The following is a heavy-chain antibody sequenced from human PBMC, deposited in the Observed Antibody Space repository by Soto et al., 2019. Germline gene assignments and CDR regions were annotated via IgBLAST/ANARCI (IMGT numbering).Heavy chain of an antibody. CDR1: GYKFTNFG. Sequence: QVQLVQSGAEVKKPGASVKVSCKTSGYKFTNFGITWVRQAPGQGLEWMGWNSPYNGDTNYAQKFQGRITMTTDASTTKGYMELRSLTSADSAGYYWSRGGFEVRGVSNWFDPWGQGTLLTVSS. CDR3: SRGGFEVRGVSNWFDP. J-gene: IGHJ5*02. D-gene: IGHD3-10*01. V-gene: IGHV1-18*01. CDR2: NSPYNGDT.